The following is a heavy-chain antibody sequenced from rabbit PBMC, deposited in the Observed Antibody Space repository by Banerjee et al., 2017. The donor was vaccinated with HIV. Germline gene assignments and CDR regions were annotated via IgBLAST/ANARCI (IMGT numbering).Heavy chain of an antibody. CDR2: IYTGSGST. V-gene: IGHV1S45*01. Sequence: QEQLVESGGGLVQPEGSLTLTCTASGFSFSSTYYMCWVRQAPGKGLEWIGCIYTGSGSTYYASWAKGRFTISKTSSTTVTLQMTSLTAADTATYFCARTYASSSGYWAFNLWGPGTLVTVS. CDR3: ARTYASSSGYWAFNL. CDR1: GFSFSSTYY. J-gene: IGHJ4*01. D-gene: IGHD1-1*01.